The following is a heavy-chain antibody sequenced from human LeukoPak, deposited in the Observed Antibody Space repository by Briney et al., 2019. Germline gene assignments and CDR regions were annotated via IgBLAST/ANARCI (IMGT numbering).Heavy chain of an antibody. Sequence: ASVKVSCKASGYTFTSYDINWVRQATGQGLEWMGWMNPNSGNTGYAQKFQGRVTMTRNTSISTAYMELSSLRSEDTAVYYCATNPLPGQQLVGGFDYWGQGTLVTVSS. CDR3: ATNPLPGQQLVGGFDY. V-gene: IGHV1-8*01. J-gene: IGHJ4*02. CDR2: MNPNSGNT. CDR1: GYTFTSYD. D-gene: IGHD6-13*01.